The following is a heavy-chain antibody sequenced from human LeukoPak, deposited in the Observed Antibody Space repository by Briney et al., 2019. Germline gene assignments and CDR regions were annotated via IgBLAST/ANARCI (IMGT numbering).Heavy chain of an antibody. CDR2: ISGSGGST. V-gene: IGHV3-23*01. CDR3: AKDLRKQLAYFDY. D-gene: IGHD6-13*01. J-gene: IGHJ4*02. Sequence: GGSLRLSCAASGFTFSSYWMSWVRQAPGKGLEWVSAISGSGGSTYYADSVKGRFTISRDNSKNTLYLQMNSLRAEDTAVYYCAKDLRKQLAYFDYWGQGTLVTVSS. CDR1: GFTFSSYW.